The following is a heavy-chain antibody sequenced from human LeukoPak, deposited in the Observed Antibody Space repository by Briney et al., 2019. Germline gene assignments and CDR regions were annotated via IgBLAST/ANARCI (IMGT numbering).Heavy chain of an antibody. J-gene: IGHJ6*02. D-gene: IGHD6-13*01. CDR1: GYSFTSYW. CDR3: VRWDSSWYWYGMDV. V-gene: IGHV5-51*01. Sequence: GESLKISCKGSGYSFTSYWIGWVRQMLGKGLEWMGITYPGNSDTRYSPSFQGQVTISADKSISTAYLQWSSLKASDTVMYYCVRWDSSWYWYGMDVWGQGTTVTVSS. CDR2: TYPGNSDT.